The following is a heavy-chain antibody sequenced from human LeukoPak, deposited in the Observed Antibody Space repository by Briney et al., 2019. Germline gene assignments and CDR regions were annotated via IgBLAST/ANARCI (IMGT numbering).Heavy chain of an antibody. V-gene: IGHV1-69*01. CDR1: GGTFSSYA. J-gene: IGHJ5*02. CDR3: ARVEDGDYGWFDP. Sequence: SVKVPCKASGGTFSSYAISWVRQAPGQGLEWMGGIIPIFGTANYAQKFQGRVTITADESTSTAYMELSSLRSEDTAVYYCARVEDGDYGWFDPWGQGTLVTVSS. D-gene: IGHD4-17*01. CDR2: IIPIFGTA.